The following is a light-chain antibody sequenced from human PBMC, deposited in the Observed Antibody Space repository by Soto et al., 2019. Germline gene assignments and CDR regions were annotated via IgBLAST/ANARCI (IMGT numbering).Light chain of an antibody. CDR3: QQYGSSRYT. CDR1: QRVSNNF. J-gene: IGKJ2*01. CDR2: DAT. Sequence: VVLTQFPGTLSLSPGETATLSCGASQRVSNNFLGWYQQKPGLPPRLLIYDATSRANGIPERFSGRGSGTHVTLTISRLEPEDFAVYYCQQYGSSRYTFGQGTKLEIK. V-gene: IGKV3D-20*01.